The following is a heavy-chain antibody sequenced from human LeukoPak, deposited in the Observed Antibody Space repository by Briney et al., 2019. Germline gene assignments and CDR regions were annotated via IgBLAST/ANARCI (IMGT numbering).Heavy chain of an antibody. CDR1: GYTFTSYG. Sequence: GASVKVSCKASGYTFTSYGISWVRQAPGQGLEWMRWISAYTGNTNYAQKLQGRVTMTTDTSTSTAYMELRSLRSDDTAVYYCARMIRGIAAAGYYYYYYMDVWGKGTTVTVSS. CDR3: ARMIRGIAAAGYYYYYYMDV. D-gene: IGHD6-13*01. CDR2: ISAYTGNT. J-gene: IGHJ6*03. V-gene: IGHV1-18*01.